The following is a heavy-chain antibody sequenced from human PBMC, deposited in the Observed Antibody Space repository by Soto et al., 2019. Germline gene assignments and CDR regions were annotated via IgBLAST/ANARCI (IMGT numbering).Heavy chain of an antibody. Sequence: QVQLVQPGAEVKKPGASVKSSCKASGYIFTNFYIHWVRQAPGQGLEWIGIINPNGGSTNYAQNFQGRVTMTRDTSTSTVYMDLSSLSSEDTAVYYCTRGLASGDYWGQGTLITVSS. J-gene: IGHJ4*02. CDR1: GYIFTNFY. D-gene: IGHD6-6*01. CDR2: INPNGGST. V-gene: IGHV1-46*03. CDR3: TRGLASGDY.